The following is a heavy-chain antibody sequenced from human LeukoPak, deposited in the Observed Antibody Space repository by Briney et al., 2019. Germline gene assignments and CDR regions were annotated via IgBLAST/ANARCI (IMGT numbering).Heavy chain of an antibody. D-gene: IGHD4-23*01. CDR2: INHSGST. V-gene: IGHV4-34*01. CDR1: GGSFRGYY. J-gene: IGHJ4*02. Sequence: SETLSLTCAVYGGSFRGYYWSWIRQPPGQGREWMGEINHSGSTNYNTSLKSRVAISVDTSKNQFSLKLSSVTAAGTAVYYCARGRTVAFDYWGQGTLVTVSS. CDR3: ARGRTVAFDY.